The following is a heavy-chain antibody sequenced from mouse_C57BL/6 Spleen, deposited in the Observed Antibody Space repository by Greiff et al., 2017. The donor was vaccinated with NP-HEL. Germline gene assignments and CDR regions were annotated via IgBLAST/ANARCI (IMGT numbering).Heavy chain of an antibody. CDR1: GYTFTDYY. CDR3: AREGVPHFDY. Sequence: VQLQQSGPELVKPGASVKISCKASGYTFTDYYMNWVKQSHGKSLEWIGDINPNNGGTSYNQKFKGKATLTVDKSSSTAYMELRSLTSEDSAVYYCAREGVPHFDYWGQGTTLTVSS. J-gene: IGHJ2*01. CDR2: INPNNGGT. V-gene: IGHV1-26*01.